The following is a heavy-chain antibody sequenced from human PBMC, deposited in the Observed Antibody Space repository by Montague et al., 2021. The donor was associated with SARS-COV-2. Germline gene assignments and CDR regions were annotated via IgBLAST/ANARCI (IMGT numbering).Heavy chain of an antibody. D-gene: IGHD6-19*01. CDR3: ATQEDPSGWIPGPFDF. CDR2: IYYRGST. V-gene: IGHV4-39*01. Sequence: SETLSLTCTVSGGSISSSSYYWAWIRQPPGKGLEWIGSIYYRGSTYYNPSLKSRVFISVDMSKNQLSLTLTSVTAVDTAVYYCATQEDPSGWIPGPFDFWGQGTLLSVSS. CDR1: GGSISSSSYY. J-gene: IGHJ4*02.